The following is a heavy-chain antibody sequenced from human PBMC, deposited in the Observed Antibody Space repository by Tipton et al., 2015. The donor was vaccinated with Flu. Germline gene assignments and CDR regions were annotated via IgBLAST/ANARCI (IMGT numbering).Heavy chain of an antibody. CDR2: IYHSGST. D-gene: IGHD6-19*01. CDR1: GYSISSGYY. Sequence: TLSLTCAVSGYSISSGYYWGWIRQPPGKGLEWIGSIYHSGSTYYNPSLKSRVTISVDTSKNQFSLKLSSVTAADTAVYYCARHRTVIAVAGAGHAFDIWGQGTMVTVSS. V-gene: IGHV4-38-2*01. J-gene: IGHJ3*02. CDR3: ARHRTVIAVAGAGHAFDI.